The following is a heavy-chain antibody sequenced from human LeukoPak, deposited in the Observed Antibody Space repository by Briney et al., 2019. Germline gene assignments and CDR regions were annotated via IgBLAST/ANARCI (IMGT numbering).Heavy chain of an antibody. CDR1: GFTFSSYA. CDR2: IWYDGSNK. D-gene: IGHD6-13*01. J-gene: IGHJ4*02. V-gene: IGHV3-33*06. CDR3: AKRPGSAAGGTFDY. Sequence: GGSLRLSCAASGFTFSSYAMHWVRQAPGKGLEWVAVIWYDGSNKYYADSVKGRSTISRDNSKNTLYLQMNSLRADDTAVYYCAKRPGSAAGGTFDYWGQGTLVTVSS.